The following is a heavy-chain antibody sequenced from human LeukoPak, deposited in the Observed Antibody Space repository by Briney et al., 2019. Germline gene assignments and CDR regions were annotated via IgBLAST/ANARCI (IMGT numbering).Heavy chain of an antibody. CDR1: GFIFSRYG. CDR2: ISYDGTKK. CDR3: AKDFNVEMATIFPPYFDY. V-gene: IGHV3-30*18. D-gene: IGHD5-24*01. J-gene: IGHJ4*02. Sequence: GGSLRLSCAASGFIFSRYGMHWVHQAPGKGLEWVAVISYDGTKKYFADSVKGRFTISRDNSKNTLYLQMNSLRAEDTAVYYCAKDFNVEMATIFPPYFDYWGQGTQVTVSS.